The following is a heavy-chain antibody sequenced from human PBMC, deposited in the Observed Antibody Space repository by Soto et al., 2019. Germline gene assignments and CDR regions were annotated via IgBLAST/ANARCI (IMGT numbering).Heavy chain of an antibody. Sequence: GGSLRLSCAASGFTFSSYEMNWVRQAPGKGLEWVSYISSSGSTIYYADSVKGRFTISRDNAKNSLYLQMNSLRAEDTAVYYCARDPPSIADRLPDPMTDYWGQGTLVTVSS. V-gene: IGHV3-48*03. CDR1: GFTFSSYE. J-gene: IGHJ4*02. CDR2: ISSSGSTI. D-gene: IGHD6-6*01. CDR3: ARDPPSIADRLPDPMTDY.